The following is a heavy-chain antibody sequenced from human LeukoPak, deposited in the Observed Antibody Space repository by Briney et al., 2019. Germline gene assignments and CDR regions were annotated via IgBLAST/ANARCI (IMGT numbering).Heavy chain of an antibody. J-gene: IGHJ3*02. V-gene: IGHV4-31*03. D-gene: IGHD6-13*01. CDR3: AREQQLVRGSGAFDI. CDR2: IYYSGST. Sequence: PSQTLSLTCTVSGGPISSGGYYWSWIRQHPGKGLEWIGYIYYSGSTYYNPSLKSRVTISVDTSKNQFSLKLSSVTAADTAVYYCAREQQLVRGSGAFDIWGQGTMVTVSS. CDR1: GGPISSGGYY.